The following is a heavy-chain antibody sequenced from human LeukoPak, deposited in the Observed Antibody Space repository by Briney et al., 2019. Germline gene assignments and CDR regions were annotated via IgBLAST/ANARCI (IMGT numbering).Heavy chain of an antibody. Sequence: GGSLRLSCAGSGFTFSSFWMTWVRPAPGKGLEWVANIKQDGSEKYYVDSVKGRFTISRDNAKNSLYLQMNSLRAEDTAVYYCARDQLTGGRAPWGQGTLVTVSS. D-gene: IGHD3-10*01. CDR1: GFTFSSFW. V-gene: IGHV3-7*01. CDR2: IKQDGSEK. J-gene: IGHJ5*02. CDR3: ARDQLTGGRAP.